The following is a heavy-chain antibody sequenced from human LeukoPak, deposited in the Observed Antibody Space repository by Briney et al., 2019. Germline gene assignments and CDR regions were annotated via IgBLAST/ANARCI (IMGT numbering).Heavy chain of an antibody. CDR3: GIRGYSYGSIDY. CDR1: GYTFTGYY. J-gene: IGHJ4*02. V-gene: IGHV1-2*02. D-gene: IGHD5-18*01. CDR2: INPNSGGT. Sequence: GASVKVSCKASGYTFTGYYMHWVRQAPGQGLEWMGWINPNSGGTNYAQKLQGRVTMTTDTSTSTAYMELRSLRSDDTAVYYCGIRGYSYGSIDYWGQGTLVTVSS.